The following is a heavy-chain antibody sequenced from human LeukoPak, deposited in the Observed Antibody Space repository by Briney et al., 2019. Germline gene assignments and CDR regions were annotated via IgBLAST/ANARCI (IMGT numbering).Heavy chain of an antibody. CDR3: ASGRYFDLDY. J-gene: IGHJ4*02. V-gene: IGHV5-10-1*01. Sequence: GESLKISCKGSGYSFTSYWISWVRQMPGKGLEWMGRIDPSDSYTNYSPSFQGHVTISADKSISTAYLQWNSLKASDTAMYYCASGRYFDLDYWGQGTLVTVSS. D-gene: IGHD3-9*01. CDR2: IDPSDSYT. CDR1: GYSFTSYW.